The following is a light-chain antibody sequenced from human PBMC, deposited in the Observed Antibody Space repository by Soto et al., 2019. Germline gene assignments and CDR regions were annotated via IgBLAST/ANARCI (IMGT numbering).Light chain of an antibody. J-gene: IGLJ3*02. Sequence: QSVLTQPASVSGSPGQSITISCTGTSSDVGGYNYVSWYQQHPGKAPKLMIYEVSNRPSGVSNRFSGSKSGTSASLAVSGLRSEDEADYYCASWDDSLSGHWVFGGGTKLTVL. CDR2: EVS. V-gene: IGLV2-14*01. CDR3: ASWDDSLSGHWV. CDR1: SSDVGGYNY.